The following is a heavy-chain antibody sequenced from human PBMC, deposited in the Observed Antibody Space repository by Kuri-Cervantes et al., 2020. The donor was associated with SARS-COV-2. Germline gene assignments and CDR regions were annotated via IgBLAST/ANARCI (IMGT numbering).Heavy chain of an antibody. J-gene: IGHJ6*02. CDR2: ISSSSSYT. CDR3: ARTGLPGWYYYYGMDV. CDR1: GFTFSDYY. V-gene: IGHV3-11*03. Sequence: GESLKISCAASGFTFSDYYMSWIRQAPGKGLEWVSYISSSSSYTNYADSVKGRFTISGDNAKNSLYLQMNSLRAEDTAVYYCARTGLPGWYYYYGMDVWGQGTTVTVSS. D-gene: IGHD2-15*01.